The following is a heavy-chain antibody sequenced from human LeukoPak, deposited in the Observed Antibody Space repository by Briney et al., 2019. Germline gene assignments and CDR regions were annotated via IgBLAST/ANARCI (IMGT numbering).Heavy chain of an antibody. Sequence: GGSLRLSCAASGFTFSSYSMNWVRQAPGKGLEWVSYISSSSSTIYYADSVKGRFTISRDNAKNSLFLQMNSLRAEDTAVYYCARDSITIFGVLTNWGQGTLVTVSS. V-gene: IGHV3-48*01. D-gene: IGHD3-3*01. J-gene: IGHJ4*02. CDR1: GFTFSSYS. CDR2: ISSSSSTI. CDR3: ARDSITIFGVLTN.